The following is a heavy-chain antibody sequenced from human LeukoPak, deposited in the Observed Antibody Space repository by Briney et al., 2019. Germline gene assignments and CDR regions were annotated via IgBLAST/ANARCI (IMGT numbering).Heavy chain of an antibody. J-gene: IGHJ4*02. D-gene: IGHD3-3*01. CDR3: TRQYYDFWSGFYTADYYFDY. CDR1: GFTFSDFG. V-gene: IGHV3-21*01. Sequence: GGSLRLSCAASGFTFSDFGMNWVRQAPGKGLEWVSSTSSKRRYVYYADSVKGRFTISRDNAENSLYLQMNSLRVEDSAVYYCTRQYYDFWSGFYTADYYFDYWGQGTLVTVSS. CDR2: TSSKRRYV.